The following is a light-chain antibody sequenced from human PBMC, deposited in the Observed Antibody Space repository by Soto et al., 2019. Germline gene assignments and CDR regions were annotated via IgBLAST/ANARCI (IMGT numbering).Light chain of an antibody. CDR2: WAS. Sequence: EIVATQSSDALAVSLCERATINFKSSQSVLYSSNNKNYLAWYQQKPGQPPKLLIYWASTRESGVPDRFSGSGSGTDFTLTISSLQAEDVAVYYCQQYCSTPTFGQGTKVDIK. CDR1: QSVLYSSNNKNY. J-gene: IGKJ1*01. CDR3: QQYCSTPT. V-gene: IGKV4-1*01.